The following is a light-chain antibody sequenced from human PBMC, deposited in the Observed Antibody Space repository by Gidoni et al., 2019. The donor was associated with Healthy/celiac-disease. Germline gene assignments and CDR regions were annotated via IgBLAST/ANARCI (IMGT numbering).Light chain of an antibody. Sequence: DIQMTQSPSSLSASVGDRVTITCQASQDIINDLNWYQQKPGKAPKLLIYDASNLETGVTARFSGSGSGTDFTFTISSLQPEDIATYYCQQYDNLPLTFGGGTKVEIK. V-gene: IGKV1-33*01. CDR2: DAS. CDR3: QQYDNLPLT. J-gene: IGKJ4*01. CDR1: QDIIND.